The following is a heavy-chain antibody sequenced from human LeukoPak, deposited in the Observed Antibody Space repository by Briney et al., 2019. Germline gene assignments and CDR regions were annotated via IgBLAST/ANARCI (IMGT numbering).Heavy chain of an antibody. D-gene: IGHD3-10*01. CDR1: GYTFTSYD. CDR3: ASRTYGSGTYYLGMDV. J-gene: IGHJ6*02. Sequence: ASVKVSCKASGYTFTSYDSNWVRQATGQGLEGMGLMNANSGNSGCAQKFHGRVTMTRNTSISKAYMELSSLRSEDTAVYYCASRTYGSGTYYLGMDVWGQGTTVSVSS. V-gene: IGHV1-8*01. CDR2: MNANSGNS.